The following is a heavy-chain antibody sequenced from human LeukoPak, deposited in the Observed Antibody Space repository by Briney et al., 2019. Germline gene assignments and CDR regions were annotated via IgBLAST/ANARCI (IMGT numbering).Heavy chain of an antibody. V-gene: IGHV3-30*01. CDR3: ARYSSSWGLFDY. CDR1: GFTFRSYG. J-gene: IGHJ4*02. CDR2: ISYDGSNK. Sequence: GRSLRLSCAASGFTFRSYGMHWVRQAPGKGLEWVEVISYDGSNKYYADSVKGRFTIPRDNSKNTLYLQMNSLRAEDTAVYYCARYSSSWGLFDYWGQGTLVTVSS. D-gene: IGHD6-13*01.